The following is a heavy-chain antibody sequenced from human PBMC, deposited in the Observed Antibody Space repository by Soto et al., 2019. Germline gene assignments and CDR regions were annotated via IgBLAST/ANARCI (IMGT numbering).Heavy chain of an antibody. CDR3: ARGLGIGVVNASYYSGMAV. V-gene: IGHV4-34*01. CDR1: GGSFSGYY. CDR2: INHSGIT. Sequence: PSETLSLTCAVYGGSFSGYYWSWIRQPPGKGLEGIGEINHSGITNYNPSLKSRVTISVDTSKNPFSLKLSSVTAADTAVYYCARGLGIGVVNASYYSGMAVWGQGTTVTVYS. J-gene: IGHJ6*02. D-gene: IGHD3-3*01.